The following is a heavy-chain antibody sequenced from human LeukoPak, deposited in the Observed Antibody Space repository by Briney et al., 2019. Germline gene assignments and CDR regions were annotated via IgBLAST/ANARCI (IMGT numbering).Heavy chain of an antibody. Sequence: PGGSLRLSCAASGFTFSNYYMSWIRQAPGKGLEWVSYISSSGSIIYYADSVKGRFTISRDNAKNSLYLQMNSLRAEDTAVYYCARRLQVYCSGGSCYRPGVISYYMDVWGKGTTVTVSS. CDR2: ISSSGSII. J-gene: IGHJ6*03. CDR3: ARRLQVYCSGGSCYRPGVISYYMDV. D-gene: IGHD2-15*01. CDR1: GFTFSNYY. V-gene: IGHV3-11*04.